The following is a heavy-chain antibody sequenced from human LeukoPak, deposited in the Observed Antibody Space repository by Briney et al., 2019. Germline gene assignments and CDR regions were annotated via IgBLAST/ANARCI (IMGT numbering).Heavy chain of an antibody. CDR1: GFTFSSYS. CDR2: ISSSSSYI. Sequence: GGSLRVSCAASGFTFSSYSMNWVRQAPGKGLEWVSSISSSSSYIYYADSVKGRFTISRDNAKNSLYLQMNSLRAEDTAVYYCARGLIPDFDYWGQGTLVTVSS. CDR3: ARGLIPDFDY. V-gene: IGHV3-21*01. J-gene: IGHJ4*02. D-gene: IGHD2-21*01.